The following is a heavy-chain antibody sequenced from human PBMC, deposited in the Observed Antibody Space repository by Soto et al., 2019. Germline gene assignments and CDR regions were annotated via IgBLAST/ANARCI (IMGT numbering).Heavy chain of an antibody. CDR3: ARGTCSGGSCYSGSWFDP. Sequence: QVQLVQSGAEVKKPGASVKVSCKASGSTFTSYGISWVRQAPGQGLEWMGWISAYNGNTNYAQKLQGRVTMTTDTSTSTAYMELRSLRSDDTAVYYCARGTCSGGSCYSGSWFDPWGQGTLVTVSS. CDR1: GSTFTSYG. D-gene: IGHD2-15*01. J-gene: IGHJ5*02. V-gene: IGHV1-18*01. CDR2: ISAYNGNT.